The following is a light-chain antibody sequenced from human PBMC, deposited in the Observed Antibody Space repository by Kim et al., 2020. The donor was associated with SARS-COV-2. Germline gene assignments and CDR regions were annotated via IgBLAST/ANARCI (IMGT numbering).Light chain of an antibody. CDR3: QTWGTGIRV. CDR2: LNSDGSH. Sequence: ASVKLTCTLSSGHSSYAIAWHQQQPEKGARYLMKLNSDGSHSKGDGIPDRFSGSSSGAERYLTISSLQSEDEAAYYCQTWGTGIRVFGGGTKLTVL. CDR1: SGHSSYA. V-gene: IGLV4-69*01. J-gene: IGLJ3*02.